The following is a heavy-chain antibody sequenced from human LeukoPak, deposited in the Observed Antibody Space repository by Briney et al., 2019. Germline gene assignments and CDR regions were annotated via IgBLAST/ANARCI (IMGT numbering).Heavy chain of an antibody. V-gene: IGHV3-30*02. Sequence: GSLRLSCAASGFTFISYGMHWVRQAPGKGLEWVAFIRYDGSIKYYADSVKGRLTISRDNSKNTLYLQMNSLRAEDTALYYCAKGIAAAGIDYWGQGTLVTVSS. J-gene: IGHJ4*02. CDR1: GFTFISYG. CDR3: AKGIAAAGIDY. CDR2: IRYDGSIK. D-gene: IGHD6-13*01.